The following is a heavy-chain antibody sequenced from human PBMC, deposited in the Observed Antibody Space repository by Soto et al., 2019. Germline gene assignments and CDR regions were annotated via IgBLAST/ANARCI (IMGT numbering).Heavy chain of an antibody. V-gene: IGHV4-34*01. D-gene: IGHD5-12*01. J-gene: IGHJ5*02. CDR3: ARVFDVDIVATSREIDT. CDR1: GGSFSGYY. CDR2: INHSGST. Sequence: ETLCLTCAVYGGSFSGYYWSWIRQPPGKGLEWIGEINHSGSTNYNPSLKSRVTISVDTSKNHFSLKLSSVTAADTAVYYCARVFDVDIVATSREIDTWGQGNPVTISS.